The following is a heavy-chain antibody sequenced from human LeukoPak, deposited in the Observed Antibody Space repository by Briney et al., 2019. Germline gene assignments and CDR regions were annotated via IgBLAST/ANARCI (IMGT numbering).Heavy chain of an antibody. CDR1: GFSFSTYA. CDR2: ISDSGGHT. D-gene: IGHD3-22*01. CDR3: ARGYDSGYYPPHLDY. J-gene: IGHJ4*02. Sequence: TGGSLRLSCAASGFSFSTYAMSWVRQSPGKGLEWVSVISDSGGHTIYADSVKGRFTISRDNGKNSLFLQMNSLRDADTAVYFCARGYDSGYYPPHLDYWGQGTLVTVSS. V-gene: IGHV3-23*01.